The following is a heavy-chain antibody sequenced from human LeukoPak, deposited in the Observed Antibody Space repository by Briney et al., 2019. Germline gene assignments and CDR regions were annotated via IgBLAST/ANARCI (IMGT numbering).Heavy chain of an antibody. D-gene: IGHD2-15*01. Sequence: GGSLRLSCAASGFTFSTYAMHWVRQAPGKGLEYISAISSNGGSTYYANSVKGRFTISRDNSKNTLYLQMGSLRPEDMAVYYCARDLYCSGGSCLYFDYWGQGTLVTVSS. CDR2: ISSNGGST. CDR1: GFTFSTYA. V-gene: IGHV3-64*01. J-gene: IGHJ4*02. CDR3: ARDLYCSGGSCLYFDY.